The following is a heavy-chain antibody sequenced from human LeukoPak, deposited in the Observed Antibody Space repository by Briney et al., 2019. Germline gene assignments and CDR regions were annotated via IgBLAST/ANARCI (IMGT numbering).Heavy chain of an antibody. V-gene: IGHV4-59*08. CDR2: IYYSGST. Sequence: ASETLSLTCTVSGDSISSYHWCWIRQPPGKGLEWIGYIYYSGSTTYKPSLKRRVTRSVDPSKNQFSLKLSSLTAADTAVYYCARGITTGVETTISFDSWGQGTLVTVSS. CDR1: GDSISSYH. CDR3: ARGITTGVETTISFDS. D-gene: IGHD3-22*01. J-gene: IGHJ4*02.